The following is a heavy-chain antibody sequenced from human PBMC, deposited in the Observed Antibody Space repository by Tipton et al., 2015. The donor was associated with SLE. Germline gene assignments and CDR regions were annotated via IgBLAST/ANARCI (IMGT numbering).Heavy chain of an antibody. CDR3: AREGVGSGWLFDY. CDR2: INHSGST. V-gene: IGHV4-61*08. J-gene: IGHJ4*02. CDR1: GGSISSGDYY. D-gene: IGHD6-19*01. Sequence: TLSLTCTVSGGSISSGDYYWSWIRQPPGKGLEWIGEINHSGSTNYNPSLKSRVTISVDTSKNQFSLKLSSVTAADTAVYYCAREGVGSGWLFDYWGQGTLVTVSS.